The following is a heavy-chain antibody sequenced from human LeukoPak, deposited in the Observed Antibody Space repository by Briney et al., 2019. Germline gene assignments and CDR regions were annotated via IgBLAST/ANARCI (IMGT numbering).Heavy chain of an antibody. J-gene: IGHJ4*02. CDR1: RVTVSGNS. D-gene: IGHD3-22*01. CDR2: IYGGGST. Sequence: SLRLSCAASRVTVSGNSMASFHQDFGQRLTSVSVIYGGGSTFYADSVKGKFTITRDNSKNTLYLQMSCLRAEDTAVYYCARDGNYNSSGFNSLDYWGQGTLVTVSS. CDR3: ARDGNYNSSGFNSLDY. V-gene: IGHV3-66*01.